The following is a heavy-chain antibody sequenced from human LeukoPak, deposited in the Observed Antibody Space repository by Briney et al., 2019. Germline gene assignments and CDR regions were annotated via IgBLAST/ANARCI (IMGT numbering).Heavy chain of an antibody. J-gene: IGHJ4*02. V-gene: IGHV3-23*01. CDR3: AKALDTYGYMRFDF. D-gene: IGHD5-18*01. CDR2: INGGGDTT. Sequence: GSLRLSCAASGFTFVSYAMTWVRQAPGKGLEWVSAINGGGDTTYYAVSVKGRFTISRDKSKNTMYLQMNSLRAEDTALYYCAKALDTYGYMRFDFWGQGTLVTVSS. CDR1: GFTFVSYA.